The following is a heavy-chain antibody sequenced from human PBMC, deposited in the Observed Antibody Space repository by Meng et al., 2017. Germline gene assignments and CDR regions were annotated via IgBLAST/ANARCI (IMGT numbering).Heavy chain of an antibody. J-gene: IGHJ4*02. D-gene: IGHD6-13*01. CDR1: GYNFPNYY. CDR3: ARDEDISAAGYLFGDY. V-gene: IGHV1-2*06. CDR2: IDPKSGDT. Sequence: ASVKVSCKPSGYNFPNYYIHWVRLAPGRGLEWMGHIDPKSGDTRYAQKFQGRVTMTGDTSIGTAYMELTGLRSDDTAPYYCARDEDISAAGYLFGDYWGQGTLVTVSS.